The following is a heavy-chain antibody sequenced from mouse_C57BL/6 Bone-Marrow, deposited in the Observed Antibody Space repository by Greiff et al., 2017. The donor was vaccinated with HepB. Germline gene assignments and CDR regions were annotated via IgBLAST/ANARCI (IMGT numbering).Heavy chain of an antibody. CDR3: ARSTVVATHWYFDV. Sequence: LVESGPELVKPGASVKISCKASGYAFSSSWMNWVKQRPGKGLEWIGRIYPGDGDTNYNGKFKGKATLTADKSSSTAYMQLSSLTSEDSAVYFCARSTVVATHWYFDVWGTGTTVTVSS. V-gene: IGHV1-82*01. J-gene: IGHJ1*03. D-gene: IGHD1-1*01. CDR2: IYPGDGDT. CDR1: GYAFSSSW.